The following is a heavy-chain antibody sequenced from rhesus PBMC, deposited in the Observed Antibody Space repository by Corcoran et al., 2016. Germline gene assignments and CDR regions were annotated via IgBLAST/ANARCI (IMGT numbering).Heavy chain of an antibody. J-gene: IGHJ4*01. CDR2: ISNGGGST. Sequence: EVQLVESGGGLVQPGGSLRLSCAASGFTFSSYGMSWVRQAPGKGRGWVSYISNGGGSTYYADSVKGRFTISRDNSKNTLSLQMNSLRAEDTAVYYCAKALSIAGTYFDYWGQGVLVTVSS. CDR1: GFTFSSYG. CDR3: AKALSIAGTYFDY. D-gene: IGHD1-14*01. V-gene: IGHV3S5*01.